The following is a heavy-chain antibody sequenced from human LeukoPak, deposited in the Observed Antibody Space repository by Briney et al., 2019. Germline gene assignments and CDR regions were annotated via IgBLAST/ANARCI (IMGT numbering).Heavy chain of an antibody. Sequence: SETLSLTCTVSGGSISSYYWSWIRQPAGKGLEWIGRIYTSGSTNYNPSLKSRVTMSLDTSKNQFSLKVSSVTAADTAVYYCARESRRSYCNEYWGQGTLVTVSS. CDR1: GGSISSYY. CDR2: IYTSGST. J-gene: IGHJ4*02. CDR3: ARESRRSYCNEY. V-gene: IGHV4-4*07. D-gene: IGHD3-10*01.